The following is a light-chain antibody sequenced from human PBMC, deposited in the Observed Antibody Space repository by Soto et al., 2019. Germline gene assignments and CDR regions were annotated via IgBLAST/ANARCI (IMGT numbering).Light chain of an antibody. CDR3: HHYGTSPT. CDR2: QTS. J-gene: IGKJ5*01. V-gene: IGKV3-11*01. Sequence: EIVLTQSPSTLSFSPGERATLSCRASQSVSRYLAWYQQKPGQAPRLLIYQTSIRAAGIPARFSGSGSGTDFTLTISRLEPADFAVYFCHHYGTSPTFGQGTRLEIK. CDR1: QSVSRY.